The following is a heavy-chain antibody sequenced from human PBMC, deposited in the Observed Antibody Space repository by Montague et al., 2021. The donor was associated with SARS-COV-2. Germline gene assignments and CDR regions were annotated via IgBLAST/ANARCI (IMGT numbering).Heavy chain of an antibody. CDR2: IWYDGSNK. D-gene: IGHD3-10*01. CDR1: GFTFSSYG. Sequence: SLRLSCAAPGFTFSSYGMHWVRQAPGKGLEWVAVIWYDGSNKYYADSVKGRFTISRDNSKNTLYLQMNSLRAEDTAVYYCARDPSCCSRFGEFGYWGQGTLVTVSS. V-gene: IGHV3-33*01. J-gene: IGHJ4*02. CDR3: ARDPSCCSRFGEFGY.